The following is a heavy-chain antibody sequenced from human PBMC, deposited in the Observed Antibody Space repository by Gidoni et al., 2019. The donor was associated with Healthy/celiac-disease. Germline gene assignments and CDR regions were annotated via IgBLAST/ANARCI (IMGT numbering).Heavy chain of an antibody. V-gene: IGHV4-30-2*01. CDR3: ARSHSGVVIRYFDY. J-gene: IGHJ4*02. CDR1: VGSISSGGSS. D-gene: IGHD3-3*01. CDR2: IYHSGST. Sequence: QLQLQESGSGLVKPSQTLSLTCAVSVGSISSGGSSWSWIRQPPGKGLEWIGYIYHSGSTYYNPSLKSRVTISVDRSKNQFSLKLSSVTAADTAVYYCARSHSGVVIRYFDYWGQGTLVTVSS.